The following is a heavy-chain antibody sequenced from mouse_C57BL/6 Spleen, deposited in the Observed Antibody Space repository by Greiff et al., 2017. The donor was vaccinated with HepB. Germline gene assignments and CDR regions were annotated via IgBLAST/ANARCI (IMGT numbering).Heavy chain of an antibody. Sequence: QVQLQQSGAELVKPGASVKLSCKASGYTFTSYWMHWVKQRPGQGLEWIGMIHPNSGSTNYNEKFKSKATLTVDKSSSTAYMQLSSLTSEDSAVYYCARFDDGYYEFAYWGQGTLVTVSA. CDR3: ARFDDGYYEFAY. D-gene: IGHD2-3*01. CDR2: IHPNSGST. J-gene: IGHJ3*01. V-gene: IGHV1-64*01. CDR1: GYTFTSYW.